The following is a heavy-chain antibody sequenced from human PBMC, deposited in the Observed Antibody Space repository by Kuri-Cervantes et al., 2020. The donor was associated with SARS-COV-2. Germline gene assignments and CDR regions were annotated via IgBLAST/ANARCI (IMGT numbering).Heavy chain of an antibody. CDR2: IYYSGSA. V-gene: IGHV4-59*12. Sequence: SETLSLTCTVSGGSISSYYWSWIRQPPGKGLEWIWYIYYSGSANYNPSLKSRVTISVDTSKNQFSLKLSSVTAADTAVYYCASFRTGEGPLLDYWGQGTLVTVSS. J-gene: IGHJ4*02. CDR1: GGSISSYY. CDR3: ASFRTGEGPLLDY. D-gene: IGHD7-27*01.